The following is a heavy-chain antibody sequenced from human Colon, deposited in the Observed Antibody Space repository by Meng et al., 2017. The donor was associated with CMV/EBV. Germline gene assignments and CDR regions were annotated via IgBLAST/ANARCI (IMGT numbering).Heavy chain of an antibody. V-gene: IGHV1-2*02. J-gene: IGHJ4*02. CDR1: GYTFTANH. D-gene: IGHD6-13*01. Sequence: QVQLVQSGTEVKKPGASVKVSCKTSGYTFTANHLHWVRQAPGQGLEWMGWIYPQDGGTYFAQKFQDRVTSTRDTSITTAYMELSGLTSDDTVIYYCVRESWYFDFWGEGTLVTVSS. CDR3: VRESWYFDF. CDR2: IYPQDGGT.